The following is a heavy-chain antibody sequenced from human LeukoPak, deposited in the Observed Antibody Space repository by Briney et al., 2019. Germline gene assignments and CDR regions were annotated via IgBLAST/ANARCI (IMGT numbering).Heavy chain of an antibody. CDR2: IYIGYSDP. D-gene: IGHD3-16*01. Sequence: GESLKISCQGSGYRFSTSWIAWVRQAPGKGLEWVGSIYIGYSDPRYSPSFQGHVTMSADKSVNTASLQWNSLQGSDTGIYYCAKVKSFGYWFFDLWGRGTLVAVSS. V-gene: IGHV5-51*01. J-gene: IGHJ2*01. CDR3: AKVKSFGYWFFDL. CDR1: GYRFSTSW.